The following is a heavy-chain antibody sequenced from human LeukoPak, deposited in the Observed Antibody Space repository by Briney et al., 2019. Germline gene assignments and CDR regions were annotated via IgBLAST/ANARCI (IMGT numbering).Heavy chain of an antibody. J-gene: IGHJ4*02. CDR1: GGTFSSYA. Sequence: ASVKVSCKASGGTFSSYAISWVRQAPGQGLEWMGWINPNSGGTNYAQKFQGRVTMTRDTSISTAYMELSRLRSDDTAVYYCARDHDFWSGPFDYWGQGTLVTVSS. V-gene: IGHV1-2*02. CDR3: ARDHDFWSGPFDY. CDR2: INPNSGGT. D-gene: IGHD3-3*01.